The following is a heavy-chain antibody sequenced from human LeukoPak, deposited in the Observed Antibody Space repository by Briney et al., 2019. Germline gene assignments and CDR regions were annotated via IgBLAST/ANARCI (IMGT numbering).Heavy chain of an antibody. Sequence: GGSLRLSCSASGFSFGAYAMTWLRHSPGKGLEWVSLISGGGGNTYYADSVKGRFTISRDNSKNTVYLQMSSLRAEDTAVYYCAKTLRAVRQWFDPWGQGTLVIVSS. J-gene: IGHJ5*02. CDR2: ISGGGGNT. D-gene: IGHD3-3*01. CDR3: AKTLRAVRQWFDP. CDR1: GFSFGAYA. V-gene: IGHV3-23*01.